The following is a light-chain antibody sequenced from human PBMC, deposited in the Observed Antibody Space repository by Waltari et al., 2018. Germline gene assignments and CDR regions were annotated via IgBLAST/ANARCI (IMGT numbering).Light chain of an antibody. V-gene: IGLV2-23*01. CDR2: EAN. CDR3: SSYANDGTV. CDR1: SDDAGHYVL. J-gene: IGLJ2*01. Sequence: QSALTQTASVSGSLGQAITISCTGISDDAGHYVLGSWYQHSPGQAPKLIIYEANKRPSGVSSRFSGSKSGNTASLTISGLQAEDEAQYYCSSYANDGTVFGGGTKVTVL.